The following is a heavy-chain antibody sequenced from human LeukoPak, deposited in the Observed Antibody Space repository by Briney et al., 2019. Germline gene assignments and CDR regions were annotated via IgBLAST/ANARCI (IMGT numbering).Heavy chain of an antibody. CDR2: ISYDGSNK. V-gene: IGHV3-30-3*01. CDR3: ARPYDYVWGSYRYRYYYYGMDV. J-gene: IGHJ6*02. D-gene: IGHD3-16*02. Sequence: GGSLRLSCAASGFTFSSYGMHWVRQAPGKGLEWVAVISYDGSNKYYADSVKGRFTISRDNSKNTLYLQMNSLRAEDTAVYYCARPYDYVWGSYRYRYYYYGMDVWGQGTTVTVSS. CDR1: GFTFSSYG.